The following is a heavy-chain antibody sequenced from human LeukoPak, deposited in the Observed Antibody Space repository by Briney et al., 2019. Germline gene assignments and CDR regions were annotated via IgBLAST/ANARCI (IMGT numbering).Heavy chain of an antibody. CDR3: ATIVTIEPRPDY. D-gene: IGHD1-14*01. CDR1: GGSISSSSYY. Sequence: SETLSLTCTVSGGSISSSSYYWGWIRQPPGRGLEWIGSIYYTGSTYYNPSLQSRVTISVDTSKNQFSLKLRSVTAADTAVYYCATIVTIEPRPDYWGQGTPVTVSS. V-gene: IGHV4-39*01. J-gene: IGHJ4*02. CDR2: IYYTGST.